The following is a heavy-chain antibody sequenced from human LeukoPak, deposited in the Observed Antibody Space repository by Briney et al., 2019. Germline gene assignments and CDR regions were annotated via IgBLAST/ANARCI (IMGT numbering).Heavy chain of an antibody. CDR2: IIPIFGTA. V-gene: IGHV1-69*05. CDR1: GGTFSSYA. CDR3: AGDRPPTVTIDY. Sequence: ASVKVSCKASGGTFSSYAISSVRHAPGQGLEWMGWIIPIFGTANYAQKFQGRVTITTDESTSTAYMELSSRRSEDTAVYYCAGDRPPTVTIDYWGQGTLVTVSS. J-gene: IGHJ4*02. D-gene: IGHD4-17*01.